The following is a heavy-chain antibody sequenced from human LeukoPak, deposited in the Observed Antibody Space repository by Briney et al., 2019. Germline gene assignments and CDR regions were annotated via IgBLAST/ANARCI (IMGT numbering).Heavy chain of an antibody. CDR2: IQPGDSDT. J-gene: IGHJ5*02. CDR1: GYSFASSW. CDR3: ARRGSYCSSTRCYTQIWFDP. D-gene: IGHD2-2*02. Sequence: GESLKISCKGSGYSFASSWIGWVRQMPGKGLEWMGIIQPGDSDTRYSPSFQGQVTISADKSSSTAYLQWSSLKASDTAMYYCARRGSYCSSTRCYTQIWFDPWGQGTLVTVSS. V-gene: IGHV5-51*01.